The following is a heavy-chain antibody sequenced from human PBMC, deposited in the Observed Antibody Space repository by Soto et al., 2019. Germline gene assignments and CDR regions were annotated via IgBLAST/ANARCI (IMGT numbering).Heavy chain of an antibody. D-gene: IGHD3-10*01. CDR2: IIPVFGTA. V-gene: IGHV1-69*05. Sequence: QVQLVQSGAEVKKPGSSVKVSCKASGGSLTNYGVSWVRQAPGQGLEWMGGIIPVFGTANYAQKFQGRVTXXXXXXXXXXXXXXXXXXXXXXXXXXXXXXXXXKLGVTNYYGMDVWGQGTTVTVSS. CDR3: XXXXXXKLGVTNYYGMDV. J-gene: IGHJ6*02. CDR1: GGSLTNYG.